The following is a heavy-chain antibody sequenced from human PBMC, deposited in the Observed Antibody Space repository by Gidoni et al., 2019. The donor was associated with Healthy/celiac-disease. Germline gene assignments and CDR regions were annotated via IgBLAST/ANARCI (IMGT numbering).Heavy chain of an antibody. CDR2: IYYSGST. CDR3: ASLPYYYDSSGYYETPDY. D-gene: IGHD3-22*01. V-gene: IGHV4-59*08. Sequence: QVQLQESGPGLVKPSETLSLTCTVSGGSISSYYWSWIRQPPGKGLEWIGYIYYSGSTNYNPSLKSRVTISVDTSKNQFSLKLSSVTAADTAVYYCASLPYYYDSSGYYETPDYWGQGTLVTVSS. J-gene: IGHJ4*02. CDR1: GGSISSYY.